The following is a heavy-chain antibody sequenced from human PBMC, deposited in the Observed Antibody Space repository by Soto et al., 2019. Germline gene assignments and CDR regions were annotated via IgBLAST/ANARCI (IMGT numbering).Heavy chain of an antibody. D-gene: IGHD3-10*01. CDR2: IYYSGST. Sequence: SETLSLTCTVSGGSISSGDYYWSWIRQPPGKGLEWIGYIYYSGSTYYSPSLKSRVTISVDTSKNQFSLKLSSVTAADTAVYYCASYLWFGDYYFDYWGQGTLVTVSS. J-gene: IGHJ4*02. V-gene: IGHV4-30-4*01. CDR1: GGSISSGDYY. CDR3: ASYLWFGDYYFDY.